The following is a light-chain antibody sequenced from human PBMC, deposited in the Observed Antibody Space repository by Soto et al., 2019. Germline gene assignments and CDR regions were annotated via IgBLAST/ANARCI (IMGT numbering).Light chain of an antibody. J-gene: IGLJ1*01. CDR2: DNI. CDR3: GTWDSSLSVVV. Sequence: QAVVTQPPSVSAAPGQKVTISCSGSKSNIGNNYVSWYQQLPGTAPKLVIYDNINRPSGIPDRFSGSKSGTSATLGITGLQTGDDADYYCGTWDSSLSVVVFGTGTKLTVL. CDR1: KSNIGNNY. V-gene: IGLV1-51*01.